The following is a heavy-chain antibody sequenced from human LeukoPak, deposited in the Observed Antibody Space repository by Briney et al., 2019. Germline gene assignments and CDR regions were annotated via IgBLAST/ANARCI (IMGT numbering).Heavy chain of an antibody. CDR3: ARTTYYYDSSGYYYYNYFDY. CDR2: IYYSGST. D-gene: IGHD3-22*01. J-gene: IGHJ4*02. CDR1: GGSISSGGYY. Sequence: PSETLSLTCTVSGGSISSGGYYWSWIRQHPGKGLEWIGYIYYSGSTYYNPSLKSRVTISVDTSKNQFSLKLSSVTAADTAVYYCARTTYYYDSSGYYYYNYFDYWGQGTLVTVSS. V-gene: IGHV4-31*03.